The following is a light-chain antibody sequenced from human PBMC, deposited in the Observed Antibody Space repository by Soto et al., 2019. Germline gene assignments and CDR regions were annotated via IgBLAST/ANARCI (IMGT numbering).Light chain of an antibody. J-gene: IGLJ3*02. Sequence: QSVVTQPPSASGTPGQRGTISCAGSTSNVGTNDVYWYHQLPGAAPNLLIYRNSQRPSGVPDRISGSKSGTSASLAIGGLRSEDEDYYYCAVWDDSLSAWVFGGGTKVTVL. CDR1: TSNVGTND. CDR2: RNS. CDR3: AVWDDSLSAWV. V-gene: IGLV1-47*01.